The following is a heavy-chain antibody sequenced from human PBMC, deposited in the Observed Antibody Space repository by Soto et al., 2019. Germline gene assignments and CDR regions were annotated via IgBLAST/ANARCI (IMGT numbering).Heavy chain of an antibody. CDR1: GFTFSSYA. J-gene: IGHJ4*02. CDR2: ISGSGGST. V-gene: IGHV3-23*01. CDR3: ARAPGAVITAHFDY. D-gene: IGHD3-22*01. Sequence: GGSLRLSCAASGFTFSSYAMSWVRQAPGKGLEWVSDISGSGGSTYYADSVKGRFTISRDNSKNTLYLQMNSLRAEDTAVYYCARAPGAVITAHFDYLGQGTLVTVSS.